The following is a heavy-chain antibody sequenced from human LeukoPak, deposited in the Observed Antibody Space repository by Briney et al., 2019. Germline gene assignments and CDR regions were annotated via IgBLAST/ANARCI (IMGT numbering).Heavy chain of an antibody. CDR2: ISGSGGST. V-gene: IGHV3-23*01. Sequence: PGGSLRLSCAASGFTFSSYAMSWVRQAPGKGLEWVSAISGSGGSTYYADSVKGRFTISRDNSKNTLYLQMNSLRAEDTAVYYCAKVRPRTTVTTSGMDVWGQGTTVTVSS. CDR1: GFTFSSYA. D-gene: IGHD4-17*01. J-gene: IGHJ6*02. CDR3: AKVRPRTTVTTSGMDV.